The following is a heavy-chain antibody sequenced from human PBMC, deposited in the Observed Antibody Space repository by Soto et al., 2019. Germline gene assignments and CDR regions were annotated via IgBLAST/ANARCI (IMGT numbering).Heavy chain of an antibody. CDR1: GITFSSYG. CDR3: ASTSH. CDR2: IWYDGSNK. V-gene: IGHV3-33*01. J-gene: IGHJ4*02. Sequence: QVQQVESGGGVVHPGRSLRLSCAASGITFSSYGMHWVRQAPGKGLEWVAVIWYDGSNKYYADSVKGRFTISRDNSKNMVYLQMNSLRVEDTAVYHCASTSHWGQGTLVTVSS.